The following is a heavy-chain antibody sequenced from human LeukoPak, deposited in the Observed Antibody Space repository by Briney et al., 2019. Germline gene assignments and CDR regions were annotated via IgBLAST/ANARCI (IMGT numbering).Heavy chain of an antibody. J-gene: IGHJ6*02. V-gene: IGHV1-18*01. CDR2: ISGYNGNT. CDR3: ASTDYYYGMDV. Sequence: ASVKVSCKASGYTFTNYGFSWVRQAPGQGPEWMGWISGYNGNTNYAQKLQGRVTMTTDTSTSTAYMELSSLRSEDTAVYYCASTDYYYGMDVWGQGTTVTVSS. CDR1: GYTFTNYG.